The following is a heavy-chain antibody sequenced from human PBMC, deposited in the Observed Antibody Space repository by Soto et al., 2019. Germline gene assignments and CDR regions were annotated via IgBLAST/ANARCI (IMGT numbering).Heavy chain of an antibody. CDR2: IIPIFGTA. J-gene: IGHJ6*02. CDR3: ARVGISGRPIYYYYGMDV. D-gene: IGHD3-10*01. Sequence: SVKVSCKAAGGTFSSYAISWGRQAPGQGLEWMGGIIPIFGTANYAQKFQGRVTITADESTSTAYMELSSLRSEDTAVYYCARVGISGRPIYYYYGMDVWGQGTTLTVSS. CDR1: GGTFSSYA. V-gene: IGHV1-69*13.